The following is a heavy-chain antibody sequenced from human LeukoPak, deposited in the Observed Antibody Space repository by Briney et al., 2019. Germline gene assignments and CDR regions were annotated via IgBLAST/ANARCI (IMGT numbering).Heavy chain of an antibody. CDR1: GFTFSSSA. V-gene: IGHV3-30-3*01. J-gene: IGHJ4*02. CDR3: VRDGPAYNNHDTGYRGKFDS. D-gene: IGHD3-9*01. Sequence: PGGSLRLSCAASGFTFSSSAMHWVRQAPDKGLEWVAVISYDGSNKYYADSVKGRFTISRDNSKNTLYLQMNSLRADDTAVYYCVRDGPAYNNHDTGYRGKFDSGGRGALVPVSS. CDR2: ISYDGSNK.